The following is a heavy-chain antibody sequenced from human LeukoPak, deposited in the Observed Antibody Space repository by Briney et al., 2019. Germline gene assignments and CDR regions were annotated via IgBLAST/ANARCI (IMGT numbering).Heavy chain of an antibody. CDR3: ARAAGSGSYYNAYHYYYYYYMDV. CDR2: IKQDGSEK. D-gene: IGHD3-10*01. V-gene: IGHV3-7*01. Sequence: GGSLRLSCAASGFTFSSYWMSWVRQAPGKGLEWVANIKQDGSEKYYVDSVKGRFTISRDNAKNSLYLQMNSLRAEDTAVYYCARAAGSGSYYNAYHYYYYYYMDVWGKGATVTVSS. CDR1: GFTFSSYW. J-gene: IGHJ6*03.